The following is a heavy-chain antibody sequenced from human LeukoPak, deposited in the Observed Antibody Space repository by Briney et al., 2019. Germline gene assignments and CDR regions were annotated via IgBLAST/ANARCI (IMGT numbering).Heavy chain of an antibody. Sequence: GGSLRLSCAASGFTFSSYNMNWVRQAPGKGLEWVSSISSSSSYIYYADSVKGRFTISRDNAKNSLYLQMNSLRAEDTAVYYCAPVEMAIDYWGQGTLVTVSS. J-gene: IGHJ4*02. V-gene: IGHV3-21*01. CDR3: APVEMAIDY. CDR2: ISSSSSYI. D-gene: IGHD5-24*01. CDR1: GFTFSSYN.